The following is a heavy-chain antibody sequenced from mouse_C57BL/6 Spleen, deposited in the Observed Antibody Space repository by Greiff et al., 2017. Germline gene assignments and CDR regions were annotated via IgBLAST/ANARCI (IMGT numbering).Heavy chain of an antibody. D-gene: IGHD4-1*01. CDR2: IGPGSGST. CDR1: GYTFPDYY. Sequence: VQLQQSGAELVKPGASVKISCKASGYTFPDYYINWVKQRPGQGLAWIGKIGPGSGSTYYNEKFKGKATRTADKSSSTAYLHRSSLTSEYSAVYFCARRTGTWGQGTTLTVSS. J-gene: IGHJ2*01. V-gene: IGHV1-77*01. CDR3: ARRTGT.